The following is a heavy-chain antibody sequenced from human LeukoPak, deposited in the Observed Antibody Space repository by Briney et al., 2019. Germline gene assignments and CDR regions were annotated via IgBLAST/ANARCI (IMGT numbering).Heavy chain of an antibody. D-gene: IGHD3-10*01. CDR3: AKDIGSYYDY. CDR1: GFTFRTLC. Sequence: PGGSLRLSCAGSGFTFRTLCIHCVRQPPGKGLLWFSCINSDVNITIFADSVKGRATISRDNAKNTVYPQMNSLRAEDMAVYYCAKDIGSYYDYWGQGILVTVSS. V-gene: IGHV3-74*01. J-gene: IGHJ4*02. CDR2: INSDVNIT.